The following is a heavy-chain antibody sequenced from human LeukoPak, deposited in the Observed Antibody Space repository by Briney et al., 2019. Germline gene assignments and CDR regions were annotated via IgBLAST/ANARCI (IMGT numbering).Heavy chain of an antibody. J-gene: IGHJ3*02. CDR1: GYTLAEVS. CDR2: FDPEGGEF. V-gene: IGHV1-24*01. D-gene: IGHD3-3*01. CDR3: ATDSVGDFEKFGALDI. Sequence: ASVKVSCKVSGYTLAEVSIHWVRQAPGKGLEWMGGFDPEGGEFIYSQKFQGRVAMTEDTSTDTAYMELSSLRSDDTAVYYCATDSVGDFEKFGALDIRGQGTMVTVSS.